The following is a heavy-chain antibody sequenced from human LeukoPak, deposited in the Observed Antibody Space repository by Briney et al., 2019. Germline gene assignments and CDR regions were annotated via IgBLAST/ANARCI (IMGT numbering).Heavy chain of an antibody. Sequence: GGSLRLSCAASGFTFTNNWMSWVRQAPGKGLEWVANIKSDGSEKYYVDSVEGRFTIPRDNARNTLSLQMDSLRGEDTAVYYCVRALGSPTADHWGQGTLVTVSS. CDR2: IKSDGSEK. D-gene: IGHD3-16*01. CDR1: GFTFTNNW. CDR3: VRALGSPTADH. J-gene: IGHJ4*02. V-gene: IGHV3-7*01.